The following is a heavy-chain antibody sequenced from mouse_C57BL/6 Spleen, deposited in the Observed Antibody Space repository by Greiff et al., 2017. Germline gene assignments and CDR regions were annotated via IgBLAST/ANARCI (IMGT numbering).Heavy chain of an antibody. V-gene: IGHV1-85*01. CDR3: ARVTTVVESCWSFGV. J-gene: IGHJ1*03. CDR2: IYPRDGST. CDR1: GYTFTSYD. Sequence: VQLQQSGPELVKPGASVKLSCKASGYTFTSYDINWVKQRPGQGLEWIGSIYPRDGSTKYNEKFKGKATLTVDTSSSTAYMELRSLTSEASAVYFCARVTTVVESCWSFGVWGTGATVTVSS. D-gene: IGHD1-1*01.